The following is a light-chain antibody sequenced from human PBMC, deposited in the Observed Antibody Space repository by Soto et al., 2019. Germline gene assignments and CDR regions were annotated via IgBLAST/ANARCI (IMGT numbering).Light chain of an antibody. Sequence: QSVLTQPASVSGSPGQSITISCTGTSSDVGSYNYVAWYQQFPGKTPKLMIYEFRNRPSGVSSRFSGSKSGNTASLTISGLQAEDEADYYCISYTGSDTSYVFGTGTKLTVL. CDR2: EFR. CDR3: ISYTGSDTSYV. CDR1: SSDVGSYNY. J-gene: IGLJ1*01. V-gene: IGLV2-14*01.